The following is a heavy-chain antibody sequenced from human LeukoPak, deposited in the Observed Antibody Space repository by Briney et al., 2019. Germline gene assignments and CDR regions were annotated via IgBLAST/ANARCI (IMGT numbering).Heavy chain of an antibody. D-gene: IGHD2-21*02. CDR2: IYYSGST. CDR1: GGSISSYY. Sequence: SETLSLTCTVSGGSISSYYWSWIRQPPGKGLEWIGYIYYSGSTNYNPSLKSRVTISVDTSKNQFSLKLSSVTAADTAVYYCAREAYCGGDRYAYYFDYWGQGTLVTVSS. CDR3: AREAYCGGDRYAYYFDY. J-gene: IGHJ4*02. V-gene: IGHV4-59*01.